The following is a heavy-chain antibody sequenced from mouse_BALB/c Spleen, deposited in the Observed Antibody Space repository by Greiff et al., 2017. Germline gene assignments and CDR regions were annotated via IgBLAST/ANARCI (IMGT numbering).Heavy chain of an antibody. Sequence: VQLQQSGPELVKPGASVKISCKASGYTFTDYNMHWVKQSHGKSLEWIGYIYPYNGGTGYNQKFKSKATLTVDNSSSTAYMELRSLTSEDSAVYYCARESSPSYFDYWGQGTTLTVSS. D-gene: IGHD1-1*01. CDR1: GYTFTDYN. J-gene: IGHJ2*01. CDR3: ARESSPSYFDY. CDR2: IYPYNGGT. V-gene: IGHV1S29*02.